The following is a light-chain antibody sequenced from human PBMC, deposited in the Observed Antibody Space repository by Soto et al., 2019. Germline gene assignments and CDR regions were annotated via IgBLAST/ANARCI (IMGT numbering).Light chain of an antibody. CDR2: DAS. V-gene: IGKV3-20*01. Sequence: EIVLTQSPGTLSLSPGERATLSCRASQSVRNNYFAWYQQKPGQAPRLLIHDASTRATGIPDRFSGSGSGTDFPLTINRLEPEDFAVYYCQQYGSAPNTFGPGTKVDI. J-gene: IGKJ3*01. CDR3: QQYGSAPNT. CDR1: QSVRNNY.